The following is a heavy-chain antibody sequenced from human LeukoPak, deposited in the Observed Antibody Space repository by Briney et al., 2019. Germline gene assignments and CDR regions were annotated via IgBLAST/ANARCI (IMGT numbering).Heavy chain of an antibody. CDR3: ASRMVRGVRVDY. D-gene: IGHD3-10*01. CDR2: ISGSGGST. J-gene: IGHJ4*02. V-gene: IGHV3-23*01. CDR1: GFTFSSYG. Sequence: GGSLRLSCAASGFTFSSYGMSWVRQAPGKGLEWVSAISGSGGSTYYADSVKGRFTISRDNSKNTLYLQMNSLRAEDTAVYYCASRMVRGVRVDYWGQGTLVTVSS.